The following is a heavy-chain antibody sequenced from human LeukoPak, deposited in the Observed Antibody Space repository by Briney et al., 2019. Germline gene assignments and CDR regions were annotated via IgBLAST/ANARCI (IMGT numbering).Heavy chain of an antibody. CDR1: GDSVSSNSAA. Sequence: SQTLSLTCAISGDSVSSNSAAWNWIRQSPSRGLEWLGRTYYRSKWYNDYALSVKSRITINPDTSKNQFSLQLNSVTPEDTAVYYCARGGDSSSDYYYYYNYMDVWGKGTTVTVSS. CDR3: ARGGDSSSDYYYYYNYMDV. CDR2: TYYRSKWYN. J-gene: IGHJ6*03. V-gene: IGHV6-1*01. D-gene: IGHD6-6*01.